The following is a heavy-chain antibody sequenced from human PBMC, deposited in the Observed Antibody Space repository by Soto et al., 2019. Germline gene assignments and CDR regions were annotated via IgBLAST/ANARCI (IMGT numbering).Heavy chain of an antibody. J-gene: IGHJ4*02. CDR3: ARGGSGYTWFNEF. D-gene: IGHD3-22*01. Sequence: QEQLVQSGAEVKKPGSSVKVSCKASEGLFSSYPISWVRQVPGQGLEWMGGIIPVFQTAYYTQRFQGRVTITADESTNTAYMELSSLRSEDTAIYYCARGGSGYTWFNEFWGQGTLVTVPS. CDR1: EGLFSSYP. V-gene: IGHV1-69*01. CDR2: IIPVFQTA.